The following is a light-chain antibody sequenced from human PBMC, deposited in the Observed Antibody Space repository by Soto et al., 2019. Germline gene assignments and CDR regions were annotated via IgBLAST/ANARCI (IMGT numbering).Light chain of an antibody. CDR3: QQYFTSPLT. CDR2: GVS. J-gene: IGKJ4*01. CDR1: QSVSSNY. Sequence: EVVLTQSPGTLSLSPGESATLSCRASQSVSSNYLAWYQQKPGQAPRLLIYGVSTRATGIPDRFSGSGSGTDFSLTISRLEPEDFALYYCQQYFTSPLTLGGDTRV. V-gene: IGKV3-20*01.